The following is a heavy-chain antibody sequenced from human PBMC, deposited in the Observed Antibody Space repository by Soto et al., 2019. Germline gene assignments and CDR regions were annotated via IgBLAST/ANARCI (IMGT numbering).Heavy chain of an antibody. V-gene: IGHV4-34*01. CDR1: GGSFSGYY. Sequence: PSETLSLTCAVYGGSFSGYYWSWIRPPPGKGLEWIGEINHSGSTNYNPSLKSRVTISVDTSKNQFSLKLSSVTAADTAVYYCAIIGSGGRSDAFDIWGQGTMVTVSS. J-gene: IGHJ3*02. CDR2: INHSGST. D-gene: IGHD2-15*01. CDR3: AIIGSGGRSDAFDI.